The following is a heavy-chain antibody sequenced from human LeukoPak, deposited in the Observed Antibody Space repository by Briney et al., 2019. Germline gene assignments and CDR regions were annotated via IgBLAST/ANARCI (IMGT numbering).Heavy chain of an antibody. J-gene: IGHJ3*02. CDR2: ISSSSSAI. V-gene: IGHV3-48*04. CDR3: ARFRFAFDI. CDR1: GFTFSTYN. Sequence: GGSLGLSCAASGFTFSTYNMNWVRQAPGKGLEWVSFISSSSSAIYYADSVKGRFTISRDNAKNSLYLQMNSLRAEDTAVYYCARFRFAFDIWGQGTMVTVSS.